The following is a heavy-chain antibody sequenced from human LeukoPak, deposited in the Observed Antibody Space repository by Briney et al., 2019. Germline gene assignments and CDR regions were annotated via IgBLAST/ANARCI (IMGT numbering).Heavy chain of an antibody. J-gene: IGHJ3*02. CDR3: ARVTTGLEVNDAFDI. CDR2: ISSSSSTI. D-gene: IGHD1-1*01. CDR1: GFTFSSYS. V-gene: IGHV3-48*02. Sequence: GGSLRLSCAASGFTFSSYSMNWVRQAPGKGLEWVSYISSSSSTIYYADSVKGRFTISRDNAKNSLYLQMNSLRDEDTAVYYCARVTTGLEVNDAFDIWGQGTKVTVSS.